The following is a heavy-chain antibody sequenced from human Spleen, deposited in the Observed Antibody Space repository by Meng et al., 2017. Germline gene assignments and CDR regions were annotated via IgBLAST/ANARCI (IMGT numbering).Heavy chain of an antibody. CDR2: IYYSGST. CDR3: ARGFRYFDWLSHGLAPFDY. D-gene: IGHD3-9*01. CDR1: GGSISSGAYY. Sequence: SETLSLTCTVSGGSISSGAYYWSWIRQHPGKGLEWIGYIYYSGSTYYNPSLKSRVTISVDTSKNQFSLKLSSVTAADTAVYYCARGFRYFDWLSHGLAPFDYWGQGTLVTVSS. J-gene: IGHJ4*02. V-gene: IGHV4-31*03.